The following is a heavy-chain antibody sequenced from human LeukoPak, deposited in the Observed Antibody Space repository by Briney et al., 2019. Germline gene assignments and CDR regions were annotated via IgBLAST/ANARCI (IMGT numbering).Heavy chain of an antibody. J-gene: IGHJ4*02. CDR3: ARPTTGTQRKAFELDY. CDR2: INTNTGNP. Sequence: LGASVKVSCKASGYTFTSYAMNWVRQAPGQGLEWMGWINTNTGNPTYAQGFTGRFVFSMDTSVSTAYLQISSLKAEDTAVYYCARPTTGTQRKAFELDYWGQGTLVTVSS. V-gene: IGHV7-4-1*02. CDR1: GYTFTSYA. D-gene: IGHD1-1*01.